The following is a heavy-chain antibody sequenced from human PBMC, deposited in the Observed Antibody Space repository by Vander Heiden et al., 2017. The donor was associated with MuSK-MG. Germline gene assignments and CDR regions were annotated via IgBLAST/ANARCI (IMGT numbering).Heavy chain of an antibody. CDR1: GFSLSTSGVG. D-gene: IGHD5-18*01. Sequence: QITLKESGPTLVKPTQTLTLTCTFSGFSLSTSGVGVGWIRQPPGKALEWLALIYWDDDKRYSPSLKSRLTITKDTSKNQVVLTMTNMDPVDTATYYCALSTPARIQLWFRFRETEYFQHWGQGTLVTVSS. CDR3: ALSTPARIQLWFRFRETEYFQH. CDR2: IYWDDDK. J-gene: IGHJ1*01. V-gene: IGHV2-5*02.